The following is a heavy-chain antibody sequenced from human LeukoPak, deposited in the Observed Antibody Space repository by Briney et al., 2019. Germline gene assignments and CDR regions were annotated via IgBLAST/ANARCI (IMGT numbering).Heavy chain of an antibody. CDR1: GGSFSGYY. D-gene: IGHD5-18*01. V-gene: IGHV4-34*01. J-gene: IGHJ5*02. Sequence: SETLSLTCAVYGGSFSGYYWSWIRQPPGKGLEWIGEINHSGSTNYNPSLKSRVTISVDTSKNQFSLKLSSVTAADTAVYYCARGKGYSYGYSNWFDPWGQGTLVTVSS. CDR3: ARGKGYSYGYSNWFDP. CDR2: INHSGST.